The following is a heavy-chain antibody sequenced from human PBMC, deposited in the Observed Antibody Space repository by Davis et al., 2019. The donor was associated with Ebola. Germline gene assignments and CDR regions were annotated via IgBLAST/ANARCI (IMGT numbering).Heavy chain of an antibody. V-gene: IGHV3-48*01. CDR2: ISSSSSTI. Sequence: PGGSLRLSCAASGFTFSSYWMSWVRQAPGKGLEWVSYISSSSSTIYYADSVKGRFTITRDNAKNSLYLQMNSLRAEDTAVYYCARDVDTAMVPYYYYYGMDVWGQGTTVTVSS. CDR1: GFTFSSYW. J-gene: IGHJ6*02. CDR3: ARDVDTAMVPYYYYYGMDV. D-gene: IGHD5-18*01.